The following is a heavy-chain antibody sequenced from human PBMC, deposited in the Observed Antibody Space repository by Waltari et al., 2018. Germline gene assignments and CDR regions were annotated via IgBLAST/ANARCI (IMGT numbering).Heavy chain of an antibody. J-gene: IGHJ4*02. CDR1: GFTFISYS. Sequence: EVQLLESGGGLVQPGGSLRRACAASGFTFISYSMPWVRQAPGKGLEWVSSISGPALTTFYADSVKGRFSVSRDNSKNTLYLQINGLRADDTAVYYCAKAGGIAAAEFQFDFWGRGTLVTVSS. D-gene: IGHD6-13*01. CDR3: AKAGGIAAAEFQFDF. V-gene: IGHV3-23*01. CDR2: ISGPALTT.